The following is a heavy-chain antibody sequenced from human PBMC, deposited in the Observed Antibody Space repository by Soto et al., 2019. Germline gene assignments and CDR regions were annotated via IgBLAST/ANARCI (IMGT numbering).Heavy chain of an antibody. CDR1: GFTFSSYG. Sequence: QVQLVESGGGVVPPGRSLRLSCAASGFTFSSYGMHWVRQAPGKGLEWVAVIWYDGSNKYYADSVKGRFTISRDNSKNTLYLQMNSLRAEDTAVYYCASFQYSGSYYDAFDIWGQGTMVTVSS. J-gene: IGHJ3*02. D-gene: IGHD1-26*01. V-gene: IGHV3-33*01. CDR3: ASFQYSGSYYDAFDI. CDR2: IWYDGSNK.